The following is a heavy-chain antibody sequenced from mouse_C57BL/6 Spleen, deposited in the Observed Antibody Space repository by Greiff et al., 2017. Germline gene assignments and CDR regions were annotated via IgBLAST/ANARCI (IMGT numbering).Heavy chain of an antibody. V-gene: IGHV14-4*01. CDR3: TGGNYLDY. Sequence: VQLQQSGAELVRPGASVKLSCTASGFNIKDDYMHWVKQRPEQGLEWIGWIDPENGDTEYASEFQGKATITADTSSNTAYLQLSSLTSEDTAVYYCTGGNYLDYWGQGTTLTVSS. CDR1: GFNIKDDY. J-gene: IGHJ2*01. CDR2: IDPENGDT.